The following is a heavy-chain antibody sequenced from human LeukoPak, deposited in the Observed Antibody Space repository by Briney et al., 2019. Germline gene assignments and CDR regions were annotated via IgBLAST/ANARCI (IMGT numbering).Heavy chain of an antibody. Sequence: VASVKVSCKASGYTFTSYDINWVRQATGQGLEWMGWMNPNSGNTGYAQKFQGRVTITRNTSISTAYMELSSLRSEDTVVYYCARGAYYYYMDVWGKGTTVTVSS. CDR2: MNPNSGNT. CDR3: ARGAYYYYMDV. V-gene: IGHV1-8*03. J-gene: IGHJ6*03. CDR1: GYTFTSYD.